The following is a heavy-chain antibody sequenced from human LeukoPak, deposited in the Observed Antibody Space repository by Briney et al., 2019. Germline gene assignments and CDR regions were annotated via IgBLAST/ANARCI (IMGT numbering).Heavy chain of an antibody. CDR3: ARDEGSSGPFDY. CDR1: GFTFSRYW. D-gene: IGHD6-19*01. J-gene: IGHJ4*02. CDR2: IKQDGGEI. V-gene: IGHV3-7*03. Sequence: GGSLRLSCAASGFTFSRYWMSWVRQVPRKGLEWVANIKQDGGEIYYVDSVKGRFTISRDNAKNSLYLQMNSLRAEDTAVYYCARDEGSSGPFDYWGQGTLVTVSS.